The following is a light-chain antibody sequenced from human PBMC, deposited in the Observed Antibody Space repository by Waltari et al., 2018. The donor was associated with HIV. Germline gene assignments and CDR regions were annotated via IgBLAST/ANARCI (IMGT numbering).Light chain of an antibody. V-gene: IGKV3-11*01. J-gene: IGKJ1*01. CDR2: DAS. Sequence: EIVLTQSPATLSLSPGERATLSCRASSSVSSYLAWYQQKPGPAPRLLIYDASNRATGNPARFSGSVSATDFTLTISSLEPEDFAVYYCQQRSNWPPWTFGQGTKVEIK. CDR3: QQRSNWPPWT. CDR1: SSVSSY.